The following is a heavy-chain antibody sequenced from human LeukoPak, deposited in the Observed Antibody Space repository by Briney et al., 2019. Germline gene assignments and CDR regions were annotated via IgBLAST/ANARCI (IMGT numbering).Heavy chain of an antibody. CDR2: IYNSGHT. D-gene: IGHD4-17*01. J-gene: IGHJ1*01. V-gene: IGHV4-59*01. Sequence: SETLSLTCTVSGGSISNYYWSWIRQPPGKGLEWIGYIYNSGHTNYNPSLKSRVTISEDTSKNQLSLKLSSVTAADTTVYYCARAAVTTSRYFQHWGQGTLVTVSS. CDR1: GGSISNYY. CDR3: ARAAVTTSRYFQH.